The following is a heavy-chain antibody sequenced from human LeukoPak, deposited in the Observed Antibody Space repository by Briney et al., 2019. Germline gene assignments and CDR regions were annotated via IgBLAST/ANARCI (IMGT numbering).Heavy chain of an antibody. V-gene: IGHV3-23*01. J-gene: IGHJ6*03. CDR3: ASMPSTEIYYFYYMDV. D-gene: IGHD2-2*01. Sequence: PGGPLRLSCADSIFTFCSYTMNWVPDAPGKALEGVSGISANSVRIFCAVCVKGRFTISRDNSKNTLYLHMDRLGTEDTAVYYCASMPSTEIYYFYYMDVWGKGTTVTVSS. CDR2: ISANSVRI. CDR1: IFTFCSYT.